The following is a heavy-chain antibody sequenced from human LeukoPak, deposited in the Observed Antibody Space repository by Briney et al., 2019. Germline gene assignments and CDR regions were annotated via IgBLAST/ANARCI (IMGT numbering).Heavy chain of an antibody. D-gene: IGHD3-10*01. CDR1: GYTFTSYY. CDR3: ARDSRKYYYGSGSYYNAWDAFDI. Sequence: GASVKVSCKASGYTFTSYYMHWVRQAPGQGLEWMGIINPSGGSTSYAQKFQGRVTITADESTSTAYMELSSLRSEDTAVYYCARDSRKYYYGSGSYYNAWDAFDIWGQGTMVTVSS. J-gene: IGHJ3*02. V-gene: IGHV1-46*01. CDR2: INPSGGST.